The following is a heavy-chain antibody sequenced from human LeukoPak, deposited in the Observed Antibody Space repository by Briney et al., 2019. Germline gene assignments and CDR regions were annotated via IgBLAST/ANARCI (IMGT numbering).Heavy chain of an antibody. CDR2: INHSGST. Sequence: PSETLSLTCAVYGGSFSGYYWSWIRQPPGKGLEWIGEINHSGSTNYNPSLKSRVTISVDTSKNQFSLKLSSVTAADTAVYYCARGRTPGRLLNWFDPWGQGTLVTVAS. CDR3: ARGRTPGRLLNWFDP. D-gene: IGHD2/OR15-2a*01. V-gene: IGHV4-34*01. CDR1: GGSFSGYY. J-gene: IGHJ5*02.